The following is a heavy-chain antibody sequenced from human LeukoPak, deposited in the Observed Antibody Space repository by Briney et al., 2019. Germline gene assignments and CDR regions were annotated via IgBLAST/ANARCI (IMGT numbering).Heavy chain of an antibody. CDR1: GGTFSSYA. J-gene: IGHJ3*02. CDR3: ARGCGGDCSSAFDI. V-gene: IGHV1-69*05. CDR2: IIPIFGTA. Sequence: SVKVSCKASGGTFSSYAISWVRQAPGQGLEWMGRIIPIFGTANYAQKFQGRVTITTDESTSTAYMGLSSLRSEDTAVYYCARGCGGDCSSAFDIWGQRTMVTVSS. D-gene: IGHD2-21*02.